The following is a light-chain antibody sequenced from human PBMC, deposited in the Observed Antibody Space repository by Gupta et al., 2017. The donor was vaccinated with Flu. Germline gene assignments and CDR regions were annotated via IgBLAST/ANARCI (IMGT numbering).Light chain of an antibody. J-gene: IGKJ5*01. Sequence: GDRVTITCRASQSISSWLAWYQQNPGKAPKVLIYKASSLESGVPSRFSGSRSGTEFTLTISSLQPDDFATYYCQQYNSYPITFGQGTRLEIK. CDR1: QSISSW. V-gene: IGKV1-5*03. CDR2: KAS. CDR3: QQYNSYPIT.